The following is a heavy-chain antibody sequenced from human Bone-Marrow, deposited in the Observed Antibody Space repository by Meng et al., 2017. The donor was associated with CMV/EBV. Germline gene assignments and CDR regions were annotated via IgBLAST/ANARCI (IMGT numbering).Heavy chain of an antibody. CDR2: IDYDGSSA. D-gene: IGHD3-3*01. Sequence: GGSLRLSCAASGFTFSDYWMHWVRQAPGKGLVWVSRIDYDGSSATYADPVKGRFTISRDNAKNTLYLQMNSLTAEDTAVYYCARVATLSTIPWFDPWGQGTLVTVSS. CDR1: GFTFSDYW. CDR3: ARVATLSTIPWFDP. V-gene: IGHV3-74*01. J-gene: IGHJ5*02.